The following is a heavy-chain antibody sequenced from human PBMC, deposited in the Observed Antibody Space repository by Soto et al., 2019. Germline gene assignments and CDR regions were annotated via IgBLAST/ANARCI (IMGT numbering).Heavy chain of an antibody. D-gene: IGHD3-10*01. Sequence: SLKVSCKATGGTFSSYTISWERQAPGQGLEWMGRIIPILGIANYAQKFQGRVTITADKSTSTAYMELSSLRSEDTAVYYCAESSGTFDATDIWGQGTMVTVSS. CDR1: GGTFSSYT. CDR2: IIPILGIA. J-gene: IGHJ3*02. V-gene: IGHV1-69*02. CDR3: AESSGTFDATDI.